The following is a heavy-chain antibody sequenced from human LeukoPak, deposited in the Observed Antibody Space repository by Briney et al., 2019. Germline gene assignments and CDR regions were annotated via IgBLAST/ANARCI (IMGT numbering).Heavy chain of an antibody. CDR3: ARQMDYSSGYGLDF. J-gene: IGHJ4*02. CDR2: IYYSGST. D-gene: IGHD3-22*01. CDR1: GGSISSYY. V-gene: IGHV4-59*08. Sequence: SETLSLTCTVSGGSISSYYWSWIRQPPGKGLEWIGYIYYSGSTNYNPSLKSRVTISLDTSKNQFSLKLTSVTAADTAVYYCARQMDYSSGYGLDFWGQGTLVTVSS.